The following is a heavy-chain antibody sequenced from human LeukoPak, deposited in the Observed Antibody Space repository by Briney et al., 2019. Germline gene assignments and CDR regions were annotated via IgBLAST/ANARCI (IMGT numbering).Heavy chain of an antibody. CDR1: GFSFSTYE. CDR3: ARDGTPIYSSGWVYMDV. J-gene: IGHJ6*04. Sequence: GGSLRLSCAASGFSFSTYEMNFSASGTLTHYADSVEGRFTISRDNAKNSLYLQMNSLRGEDTAVYYCARDGTPIYSSGWVYMDVWGKGTTVTISS. CDR2: SASGTLT. D-gene: IGHD6-25*01. V-gene: IGHV3-48*03.